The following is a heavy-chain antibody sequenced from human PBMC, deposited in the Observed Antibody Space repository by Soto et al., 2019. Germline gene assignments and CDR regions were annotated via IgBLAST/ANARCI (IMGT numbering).Heavy chain of an antibody. CDR3: AKDRRWFGELRAPMDV. V-gene: IGHV3-23*01. CDR2: ISGSGGST. CDR1: GFTFSSYA. Sequence: LRLSCAASGFTFSSYAMSWVRQAPGKGLEWVSAISGSGGSTYYADSVKGRFTISRDNSKNTLYLQMNSLRAEDTAVYYCAKDRRWFGELRAPMDVWGQGTTVTVSS. D-gene: IGHD3-10*01. J-gene: IGHJ6*02.